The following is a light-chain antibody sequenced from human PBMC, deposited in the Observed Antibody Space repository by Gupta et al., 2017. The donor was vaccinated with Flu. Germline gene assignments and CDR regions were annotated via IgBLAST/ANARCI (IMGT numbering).Light chain of an antibody. CDR2: TAS. CDR3: QQYGASPRT. V-gene: IGKV3-20*01. CDR1: RRGFSNY. J-gene: IGKJ1*01. Sequence: ERGVPSCRGSRRGFSNYLAWYQHKPGQAPRLLIYTASNRVTGIPDRFSGSGSGTDFTLTIRRLEPEDFAMYYCQQYGASPRTFGQGTRVEIK.